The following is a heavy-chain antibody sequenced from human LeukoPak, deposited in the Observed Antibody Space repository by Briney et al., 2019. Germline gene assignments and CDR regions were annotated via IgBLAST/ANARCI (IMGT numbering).Heavy chain of an antibody. J-gene: IGHJ5*02. D-gene: IGHD2-15*01. V-gene: IGHV1-69*13. CDR2: IIPIFGTA. Sequence: GASVKVSCKASGGTFSSHAISWVRQAPGQGLEWMGGIIPIFGTANYAQKFQGRVTITADESTSTAYMELSGLRSEDTAVYYCARGYCSGGSCYSLGSWFDPWGQGTLVTVSS. CDR3: ARGYCSGGSCYSLGSWFDP. CDR1: GGTFSSHA.